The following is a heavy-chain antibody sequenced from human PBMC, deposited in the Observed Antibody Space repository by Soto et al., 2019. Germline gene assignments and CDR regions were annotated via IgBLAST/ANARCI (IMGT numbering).Heavy chain of an antibody. CDR2: ISGSGRST. CDR1: GFTFHIYG. V-gene: IGHV3-23*01. Sequence: GGSLRLSCAASGFTFHIYGMHWVRQAPGKGLEWVSAISGSGRSTYYADSVKGRFTISRDNSKNTLYLQMNSLRAEDTAVYYCAKEPGYSSGWGPFDYWGQGTLVTVSS. J-gene: IGHJ4*02. CDR3: AKEPGYSSGWGPFDY. D-gene: IGHD6-19*01.